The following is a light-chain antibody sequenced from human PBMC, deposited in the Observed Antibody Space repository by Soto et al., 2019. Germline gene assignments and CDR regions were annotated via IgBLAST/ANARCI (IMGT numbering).Light chain of an antibody. CDR3: GSYTSTDTPFV. CDR2: EVS. CDR1: STDFGGYNY. J-gene: IGLJ1*01. V-gene: IGLV2-14*01. Sequence: QSALAQSSSVSGSPGQSITISCTGTSTDFGGYNYVSWYQHHPGKGPKLIIYEVSNRPSGVSDRFSGSKSGNKASLIISNLEAEDESDYYCGSYTSTDTPFVFGTGTKVTVL.